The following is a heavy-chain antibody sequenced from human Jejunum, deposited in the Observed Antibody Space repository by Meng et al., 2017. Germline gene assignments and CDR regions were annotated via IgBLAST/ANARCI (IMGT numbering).Heavy chain of an antibody. V-gene: IGHV3-11*01. CDR3: ARGHWALDS. CDR1: VITFSDFY. Sequence: QVSLVGSGGGLVKPGGSLSLSCAASVITFSDFYMSWVRQAPGKGLEWVSSINPSDTNTDYADSVKGRFTISRDHAKKSMYLQMNSLRVEDTAVYYCARGHWALDSWGQGTLVTVSS. J-gene: IGHJ4*02. D-gene: IGHD7-27*01. CDR2: INPSDTNT.